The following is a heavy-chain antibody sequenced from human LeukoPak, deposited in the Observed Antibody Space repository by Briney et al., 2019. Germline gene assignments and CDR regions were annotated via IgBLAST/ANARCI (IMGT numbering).Heavy chain of an antibody. Sequence: SETLSLTCAVSGYSITSGYYWGWIRQPPGKGLEWIGSIYHSGSTYYNPSLKSRVTISVDTSKNQFSLKLSSVTAADTAVYFCARRGPHSGYRFSWFDPWGQGTLVTVSS. D-gene: IGHD5-12*01. J-gene: IGHJ5*02. CDR1: GYSITSGYY. CDR3: ARRGPHSGYRFSWFDP. V-gene: IGHV4-38-2*01. CDR2: IYHSGST.